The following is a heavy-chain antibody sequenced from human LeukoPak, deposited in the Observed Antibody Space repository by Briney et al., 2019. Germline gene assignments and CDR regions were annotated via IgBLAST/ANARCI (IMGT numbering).Heavy chain of an antibody. D-gene: IGHD3-10*01. CDR1: GFTFSNYA. CDR2: ICDSGGSA. V-gene: IGHV3-23*01. J-gene: IGHJ4*02. CDR3: ARLGRYYYVPGSFPYY. Sequence: GGSLRLSCVASGFTFSNYAMRWVRQPPGKGLEWVAVICDSGGSAHYADSVKGRFTISRDNSKNTLYLQMNSLRAEDTAVYFCARLGRYYYVPGSFPYYWGQGTLVTVSS.